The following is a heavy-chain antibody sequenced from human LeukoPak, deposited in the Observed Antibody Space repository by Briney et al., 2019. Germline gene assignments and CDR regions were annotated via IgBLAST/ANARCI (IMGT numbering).Heavy chain of an antibody. D-gene: IGHD3-10*01. V-gene: IGHV3-30-3*01. CDR3: ARDHFSGSYPS. CDR1: GFTFNSYA. Sequence: GGSLRLSCAASGFTFNSYAMHWVRQAPGKGLEWVAVISYDGNNQYYADSVKGRFTISRDNSENTVNLQMNSLKTEDTAVYYCARDHFSGSYPSWGQGTLVTVSS. J-gene: IGHJ5*02. CDR2: ISYDGNNQ.